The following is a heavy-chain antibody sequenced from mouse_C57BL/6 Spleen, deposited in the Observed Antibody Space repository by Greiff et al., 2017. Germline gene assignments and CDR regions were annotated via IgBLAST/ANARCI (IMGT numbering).Heavy chain of an antibody. Sequence: QVQLQQSGAELMKPGASVKLSCKATSYTFTGYWIEWVKQRPGHGLEWIGEILPGSGSTNSNEKFKGKATFTAGTSSTTAYMQHSSLTTEDSAIYYCARGGYYSNLYAMDYWGQGTTVTVSS. CDR1: SYTFTGYW. CDR2: ILPGSGST. V-gene: IGHV1-9*01. J-gene: IGHJ4*01. CDR3: ARGGYYSNLYAMDY. D-gene: IGHD2-5*01.